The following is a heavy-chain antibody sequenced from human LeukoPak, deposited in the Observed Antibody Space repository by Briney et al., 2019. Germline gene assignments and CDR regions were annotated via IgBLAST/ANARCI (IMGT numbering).Heavy chain of an antibody. CDR1: GFTFSSYS. J-gene: IGHJ4*02. CDR2: ISSSSSYI. V-gene: IGHV3-21*01. D-gene: IGHD3-3*01. Sequence: PGGSLRLSCAASGFTFSSYSMNWVRQAPGKGLEWVSSISSSSSYIYYADSVKGRFTISRDNAKNSLYLQMNSLRAEDTAVYYCARLGVVYRVFDYWGQGTLVTVSS. CDR3: ARLGVVYRVFDY.